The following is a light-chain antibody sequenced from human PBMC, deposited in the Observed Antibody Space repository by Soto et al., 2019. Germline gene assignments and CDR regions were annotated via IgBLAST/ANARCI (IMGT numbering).Light chain of an antibody. CDR1: SSDVGSYDL. V-gene: IGLV2-23*01. J-gene: IGLJ1*01. CDR2: EDS. CDR3: CSYSGSRTYV. Sequence: QSALTQPASVSRSPGQSITISCTGTSSDVGSYDLVSWYQRHPGKAPKLMIYEDSKRPSGVSTRFSGSKSGNTASLTISGLQAGYEADYYCCSYSGSRTYVFGAVSKVTV.